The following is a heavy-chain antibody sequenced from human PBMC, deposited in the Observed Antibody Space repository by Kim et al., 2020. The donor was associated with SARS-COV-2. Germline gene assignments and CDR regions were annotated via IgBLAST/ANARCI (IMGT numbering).Heavy chain of an antibody. J-gene: IGHJ4*01. CDR3: APYYDSNSYRGQWD. CDR1: GYRFRNYG. D-gene: IGHD3-22*01. Sequence: AAVKVSCKASGYRFRNYGLVWARQAPGQGLEWIGWISSNSGHTKYAQNVQGRVTLTTDTSTNTGYMELSSLRSDDTAVYYCAPYYDSNSYRGQWDWGQGTPVTVSS. V-gene: IGHV1-18*01. CDR2: ISSNSGHT.